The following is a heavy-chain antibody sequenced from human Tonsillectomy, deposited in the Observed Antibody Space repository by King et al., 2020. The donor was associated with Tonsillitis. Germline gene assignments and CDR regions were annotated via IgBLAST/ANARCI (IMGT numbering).Heavy chain of an antibody. V-gene: IGHV3-23*04. CDR2: ISGTGDNT. D-gene: IGHD5-12*01. J-gene: IGHJ5*02. CDR1: GFTFSSYA. CDR3: AKQYSRLARLIDP. Sequence: VQLVESGGGLVQPGGSLRLFCTASGFTFSSYAMSWVRQAPGKGLEWVSTISGTGDNTYYADSVKGRITISRDNSKNTLSLRLNNLSTEDTAVYYCAKQYSRLARLIDPWGQGTLVTVSS.